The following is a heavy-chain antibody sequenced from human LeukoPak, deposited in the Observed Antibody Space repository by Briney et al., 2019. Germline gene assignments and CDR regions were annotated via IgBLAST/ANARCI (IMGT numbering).Heavy chain of an antibody. V-gene: IGHV3-66*01. Sequence: GGSLRLSCAASGFTVSSNYMSWVRQAPGKGLEWVSVIYSGGSTYYADSVKGRFTISRDNSKNTLYLQMNSLRAEDTAVYYCARATYYYDSSGRHPYYFDYWGQGTLVTVSS. J-gene: IGHJ4*02. CDR1: GFTVSSNY. D-gene: IGHD3-22*01. CDR2: IYSGGST. CDR3: ARATYYYDSSGRHPYYFDY.